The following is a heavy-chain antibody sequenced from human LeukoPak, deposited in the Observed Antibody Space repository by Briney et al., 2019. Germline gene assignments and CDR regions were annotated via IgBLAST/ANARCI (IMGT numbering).Heavy chain of an antibody. J-gene: IGHJ4*02. CDR2: INHSGST. D-gene: IGHD6-6*01. Sequence: SETLSLTCAVYGGSFSGYYWSWIRQPPGKGLEWIGEINHSGSTNYNPSLKSRVTISVDTSKNQFSLKLSPVTAADTAVYYCGRGSSALGYWGQGTLVTVSS. CDR1: GGSFSGYY. CDR3: GRGSSALGY. V-gene: IGHV4-34*01.